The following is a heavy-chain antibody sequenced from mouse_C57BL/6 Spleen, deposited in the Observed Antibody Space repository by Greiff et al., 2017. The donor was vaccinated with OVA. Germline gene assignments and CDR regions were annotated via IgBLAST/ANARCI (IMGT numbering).Heavy chain of an antibody. CDR1: GFTFSSYA. Sequence: EVKLEESGGGLVKPGGSLKLSCAASGFTFSSYAMSWVRQTPEKRLEWVATISDGGSYTYYPDNVKGRFTISRDNAKNNLYLQMSHLKSEDTAMYYCARDMLRDAMDYWGQGTSVTVSS. D-gene: IGHD6-5*01. V-gene: IGHV5-4*01. CDR2: ISDGGSYT. J-gene: IGHJ4*01. CDR3: ARDMLRDAMDY.